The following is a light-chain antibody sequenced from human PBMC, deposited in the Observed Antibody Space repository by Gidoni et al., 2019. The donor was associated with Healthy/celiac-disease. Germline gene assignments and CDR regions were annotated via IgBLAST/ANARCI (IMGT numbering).Light chain of an antibody. J-gene: IGLJ3*02. Sequence: QSVLTQPPSVSGAPGQRVTISCTGSSSNIGAGYDVHWYQQLPRTAPKLLIYGNSNRPSGVPDRFSGSKSGTSASLAITGLQAEDEADYYCQSYDSSRDWVFGGGTKLTVL. V-gene: IGLV1-40*01. CDR2: GNS. CDR3: QSYDSSRDWV. CDR1: SSNIGAGYD.